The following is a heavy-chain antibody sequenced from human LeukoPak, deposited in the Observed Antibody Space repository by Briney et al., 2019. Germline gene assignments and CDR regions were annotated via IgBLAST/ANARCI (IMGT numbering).Heavy chain of an antibody. CDR3: ARPTFSSGRTYYFDY. CDR1: GYSISSGYY. V-gene: IGHV4-38-2*02. J-gene: IGHJ4*02. D-gene: IGHD3-22*01. CDR2: IYHSGST. Sequence: PSETLSLTCTVSGYSISSGYYWGWIRQPPGKGLEWIGSIYHSGSTYYNPSLKSRVTISVDTSKNQFSLKLSSVTAADTAVYYCARPTFSSGRTYYFDYWGQGTLVTVSS.